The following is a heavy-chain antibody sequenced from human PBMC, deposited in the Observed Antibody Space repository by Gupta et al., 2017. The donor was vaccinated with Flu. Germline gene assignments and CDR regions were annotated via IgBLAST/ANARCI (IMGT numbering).Heavy chain of an antibody. J-gene: IGHJ3*02. CDR3: ARDVFGYYDSSGQMANAFDI. D-gene: IGHD3-22*01. CDR2: VSSSSNTI. Sequence: GLEWVSYVSSSSNTIYYADSVKGRFTISRNNAENSLYLQMNSLRAEDTAVYYCARDVFGYYDSSGQMANAFDIWGQGTMVIVSS. V-gene: IGHV3-48*01.